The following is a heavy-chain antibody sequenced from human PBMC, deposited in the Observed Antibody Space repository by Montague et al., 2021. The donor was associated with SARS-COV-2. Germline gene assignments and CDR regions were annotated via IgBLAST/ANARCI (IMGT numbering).Heavy chain of an antibody. CDR1: GGSISSSSYY. CDR3: ARGPKMYGELADY. J-gene: IGHJ4*02. Sequence: SETLSLTCAVSGGSISSSSYYWGWIRQPPGKGLEWIGSIHYSGSTYYNPSLKSRVSISVDTSNNQFSLKLSSVTAADTAVYYCARGPKMYGELADYWGQGTLVTVSS. V-gene: IGHV4-39*01. CDR2: IHYSGST. D-gene: IGHD4-17*01.